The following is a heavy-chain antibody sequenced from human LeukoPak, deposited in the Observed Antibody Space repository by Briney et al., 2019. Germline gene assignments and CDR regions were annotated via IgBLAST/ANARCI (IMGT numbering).Heavy chain of an antibody. D-gene: IGHD3-22*01. CDR3: AREGRGYYDSSGYPPDY. V-gene: IGHV1-46*01. Sequence: ASVKVSCKASGYTFTSYYMHWVRQAPGQGLEWMGIINPSGGSTSYAQKFQGRVTMTRDTSTSTVYMELSSLRSEDTAVYYCAREGRGYYDSSGYPPDYWGQGTLVTVSS. CDR2: INPSGGST. J-gene: IGHJ4*02. CDR1: GYTFTSYY.